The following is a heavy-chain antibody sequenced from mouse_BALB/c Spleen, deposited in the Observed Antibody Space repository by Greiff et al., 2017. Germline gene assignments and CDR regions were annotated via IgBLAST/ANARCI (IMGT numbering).Heavy chain of an antibody. Sequence: VQLQQSGAELARPGASVKLSCKASGYTFTSYWMQWVKQRPGQGLEWIGAIYPGDGDTRYTQKFKGKATLTADKSSSTAYMQLSSLASEDSAVYYCARGYHWGQGTTLTVSS. CDR2: IYPGDGDT. J-gene: IGHJ2*01. V-gene: IGHV1-87*01. D-gene: IGHD3-2*02. CDR3: ARGYH. CDR1: GYTFTSYW.